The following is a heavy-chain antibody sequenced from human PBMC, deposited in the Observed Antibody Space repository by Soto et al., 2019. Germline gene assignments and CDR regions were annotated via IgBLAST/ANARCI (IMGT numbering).Heavy chain of an antibody. CDR1: GDTFSRYS. V-gene: IGHV1-69*12. J-gene: IGHJ6*02. CDR3: AVGPSAAAWYSHGMDV. D-gene: IGHD2-2*01. CDR2: IFPVFGTA. Sequence: QVQLVQSGAEVKKPGSSVKVSCKASGDTFSRYSISWVRQAPGQGLEWMGGIFPVFGTATYAQKFQGRDMITADESTNTAYMDLSSLTSEDTAVYYCAVGPSAAAWYSHGMDVWGQGTTVTVSS.